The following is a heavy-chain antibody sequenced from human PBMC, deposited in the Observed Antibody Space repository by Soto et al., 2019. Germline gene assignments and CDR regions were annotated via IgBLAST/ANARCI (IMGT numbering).Heavy chain of an antibody. D-gene: IGHD3-22*01. CDR1: GGSISSGGYY. CDR2: IYYSGST. Sequence: SETLSLTCTVSGGSISSGGYYLSWIRPHPGKGLEWIGYIYYSGSTYYNPSLKSRVTISVDTSKNQFSLKLSSVTAADTVVYYCARDLLPYYYDSSGYYLQNRPVAYWGQGTLVTVSS. V-gene: IGHV4-31*03. CDR3: ARDLLPYYYDSSGYYLQNRPVAY. J-gene: IGHJ4*02.